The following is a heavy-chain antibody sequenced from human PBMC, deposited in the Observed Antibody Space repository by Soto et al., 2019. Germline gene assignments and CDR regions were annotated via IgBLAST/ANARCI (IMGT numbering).Heavy chain of an antibody. J-gene: IGHJ4*02. CDR3: ERPLPNGSGSKTQQFDY. CDR2: IYYSRRT. Sequence: SETLSLTFTVSGGSISSSSYYWGLIRQPPXKGLEWIGSIYYSRRTYYKKYLKSRVTISVDTSKNKFSLKMSSVNAADTAVYYCERPLPNGSGSKTQQFDYWGQGTLVTVSS. V-gene: IGHV4-39*01. D-gene: IGHD3-10*01. CDR1: GGSISSSSYY.